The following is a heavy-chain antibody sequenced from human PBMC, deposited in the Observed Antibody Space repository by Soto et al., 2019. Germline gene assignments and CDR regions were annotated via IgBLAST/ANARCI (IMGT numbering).Heavy chain of an antibody. J-gene: IGHJ6*02. CDR3: ARITSGGPDYYYYGMAV. CDR1: GFSLSTSGMC. Sequence: SGPTLVNPTQTLTLTCTFSGFSLSTSGMCVSWIRQPPGKALEWLALIDWDDDKYYSTSLKTRLTISKDTSKNQVVLTMTNMDPVDTATYYCARITSGGPDYYYYGMAVWGQGTTVTVSS. CDR2: IDWDDDK. V-gene: IGHV2-70*01. D-gene: IGHD1-26*01.